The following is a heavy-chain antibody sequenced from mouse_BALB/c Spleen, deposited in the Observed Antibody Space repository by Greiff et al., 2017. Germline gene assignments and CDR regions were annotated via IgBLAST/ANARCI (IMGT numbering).Heavy chain of an antibody. D-gene: IGHD1-2*01. CDR1: GFTFSDYY. V-gene: IGHV5-4*02. CDR3: ARDLDGNEAMDY. Sequence: EVQVVESGGGLVKPGGSLKLSCAASGFTFSDYYMYWVRQTPEKRLEWVATISDGGSYTYYPDSVKGRFTISRDNAKNNLYLQMSSLKSEDTAMYYCARDLDGNEAMDYWGQGTSVTVSS. CDR2: ISDGGSYT. J-gene: IGHJ4*01.